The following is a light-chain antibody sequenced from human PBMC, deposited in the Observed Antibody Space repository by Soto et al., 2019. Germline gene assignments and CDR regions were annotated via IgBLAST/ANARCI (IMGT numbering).Light chain of an antibody. CDR2: AVT. V-gene: IGLV2-14*01. J-gene: IGLJ1*01. Sequence: QSVLTQPSSVSGSPGQSITISCTGTISDVGGYNYVSWYQQHPGKAPKLMIYAVTDRPSGVSSRFSGSKSGNTASLTISGLQAEDEADYYCSSYTSSSTLFGTGTKVTVL. CDR1: ISDVGGYNY. CDR3: SSYTSSSTL.